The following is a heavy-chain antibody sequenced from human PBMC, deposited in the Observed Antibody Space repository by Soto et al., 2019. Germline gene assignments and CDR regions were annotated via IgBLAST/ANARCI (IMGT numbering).Heavy chain of an antibody. V-gene: IGHV3-23*01. CDR1: GFTFSSYA. Sequence: PGGSLRLSCAASGFTFSSYAMSWVRQAPGKGLEWVSAISGSGGSTYYADSVKGRFTISRDNSKNTLYLQMNSLRAEDTAVYYCAKEGVGSGSHISPYYYYYGMDVWGQGTTVTVSS. J-gene: IGHJ6*02. D-gene: IGHD3-10*01. CDR2: ISGSGGST. CDR3: AKEGVGSGSHISPYYYYYGMDV.